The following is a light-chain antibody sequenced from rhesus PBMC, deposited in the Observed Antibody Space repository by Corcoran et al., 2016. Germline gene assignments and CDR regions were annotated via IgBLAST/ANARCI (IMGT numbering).Light chain of an antibody. Sequence: DIQMTQSPSSLSASVGDRVTIICQASQSLNNYLNWYQQKPGKVPKILVYRASSLQSGIPSRFSGSGSGTDFTLTISSLQPEDCATYYCQQGYNYPFTFGPGTKLDIK. CDR1: QSLNNY. V-gene: IGKV1-43*03. CDR2: RAS. J-gene: IGKJ3*01. CDR3: QQGYNYPFT.